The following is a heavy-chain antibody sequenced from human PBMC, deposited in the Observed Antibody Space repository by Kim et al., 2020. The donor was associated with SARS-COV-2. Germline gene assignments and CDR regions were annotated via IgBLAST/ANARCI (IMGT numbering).Heavy chain of an antibody. V-gene: IGHV3-23*01. CDR2: ISGSGGST. CDR3: AKNMPIAAAGHPFGSGMDV. Sequence: GGSLRLSCAASGFTFSSYAMSWVRQAPGKGLEWVSAISGSGGSTYYADSVKGRFTISRDNSKNTLYLQMNSLRAEDTAVYYCAKNMPIAAAGHPFGSGMDVWGQGTTVTVSS. D-gene: IGHD6-13*01. CDR1: GFTFSSYA. J-gene: IGHJ6*02.